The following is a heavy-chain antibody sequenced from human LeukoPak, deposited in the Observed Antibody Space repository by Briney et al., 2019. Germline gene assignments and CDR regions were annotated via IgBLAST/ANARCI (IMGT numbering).Heavy chain of an antibody. CDR3: AKGTTVTNGESVNYYYYYGMDV. V-gene: IGHV3-30*18. D-gene: IGHD4-17*01. CDR1: GFTFSSYG. J-gene: IGHJ6*02. Sequence: GGSLRLSCAASGFTFSSYGMHWVRQAPGKGLECVAVISYDGGNKYYADSVKGRFTISRDNSKNTLYLQMNSLRAEDTAVYYCAKGTTVTNGESVNYYYYYGMDVWGQGTTVTVSS. CDR2: ISYDGGNK.